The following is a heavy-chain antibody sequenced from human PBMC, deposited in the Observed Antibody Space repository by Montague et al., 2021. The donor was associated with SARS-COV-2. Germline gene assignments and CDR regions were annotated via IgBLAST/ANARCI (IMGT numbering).Heavy chain of an antibody. V-gene: IGHV4-39*07. CDR2: IYYSGST. J-gene: IGHJ6*02. CDR1: GGSISSSSYY. D-gene: IGHD6-13*01. Sequence: SETLSLTCTVSGGSISSSSYYWGWTHQPPGKGLEWIGSIYYSGSTYYNPSLKSRVTISVDTSKNQFSLKLSSVTAADTAVYYCARVGRQQLVRLSGMDVWGQGTTVTVSS. CDR3: ARVGRQQLVRLSGMDV.